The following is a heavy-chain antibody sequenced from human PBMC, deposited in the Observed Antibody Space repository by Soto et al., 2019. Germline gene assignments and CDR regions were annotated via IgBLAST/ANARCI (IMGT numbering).Heavy chain of an antibody. CDR2: IGGSGGDK. Sequence: GGSLRLSCAASGFPFSSYAMSWVRQAPGKGLEWGSGIGGSGGDKFYADSVKGRFTVSRDNAENTLSLELNSLRVEDTAIYYCARRSWRGRADYWGQGILVTVSS. V-gene: IGHV3-23*01. CDR1: GFPFSSYA. J-gene: IGHJ4*02. D-gene: IGHD3-3*01. CDR3: ARRSWRGRADY.